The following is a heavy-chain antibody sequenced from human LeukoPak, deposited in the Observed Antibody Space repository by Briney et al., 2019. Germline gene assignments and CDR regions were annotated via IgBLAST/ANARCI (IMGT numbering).Heavy chain of an antibody. CDR1: GYSISSGYY. V-gene: IGHV4-38-2*02. D-gene: IGHD1-26*01. Sequence: SETLSLTCTVSGYSISSGYYWGWIRQPPGKGLEWIGSIYHGGSTYYNPSLKSRVTISVDTSKNQFSLKLSSVTAADTAVYYCARRSDSGSDDGEDYFDFWGQGTLVTISS. CDR3: ARRSDSGSDDGEDYFDF. CDR2: IYHGGST. J-gene: IGHJ4*02.